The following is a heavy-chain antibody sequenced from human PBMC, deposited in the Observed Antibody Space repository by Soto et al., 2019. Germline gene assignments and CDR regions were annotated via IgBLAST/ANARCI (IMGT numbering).Heavy chain of an antibody. CDR3: ARESHNIGVEPVTVLGPFTWFDP. CDR1: GGTFSNYA. CDR2: ITPIPMFGTP. J-gene: IGHJ5*02. D-gene: IGHD2-2*01. Sequence: QVQLVQSGAEVKKPGSSVKVSCKASGGTFSNYAISWIRQAPGQGLEWMGGITPIPMFGTPNYAQKFQGRLTISADKSTSTMYMELSSLTSEDTAVYYCARESHNIGVEPVTVLGPFTWFDPWGQGTLVTVSS. V-gene: IGHV1-69*06.